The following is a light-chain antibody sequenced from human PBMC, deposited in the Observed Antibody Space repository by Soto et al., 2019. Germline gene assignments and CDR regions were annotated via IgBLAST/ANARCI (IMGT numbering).Light chain of an antibody. Sequence: EIVMTQSPATLSVSPGERATLSCRASQSVRSNLAWYQHKLGQAPRLLIYDASTRATGIPDRFTGSGSVTEFTLTISNMQSEDFAVYYCHQHTTWPRTFGQGTKLEIK. CDR1: QSVRSN. CDR2: DAS. CDR3: HQHTTWPRT. V-gene: IGKV3-15*01. J-gene: IGKJ2*01.